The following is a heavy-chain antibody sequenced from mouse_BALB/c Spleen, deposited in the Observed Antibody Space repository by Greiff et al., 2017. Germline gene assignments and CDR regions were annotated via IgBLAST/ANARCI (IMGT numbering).Heavy chain of an antibody. CDR2: IDPENGNT. Sequence: EVQLQQSGAELVRPGALVKLSCKASGFNIKDYYMHWVKQRPEQGLEWIGWIDPENGNTIYDPKFQGKASITADTSSNTAYLQLSSLTSEDTAVYYCARWDGNYVAYWGQGTLVTVSA. CDR3: ARWDGNYVAY. J-gene: IGHJ3*01. CDR1: GFNIKDYY. V-gene: IGHV14-1*02. D-gene: IGHD2-1*01.